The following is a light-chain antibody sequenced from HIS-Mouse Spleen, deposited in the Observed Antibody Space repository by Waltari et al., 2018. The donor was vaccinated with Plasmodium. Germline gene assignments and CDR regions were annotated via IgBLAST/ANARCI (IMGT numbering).Light chain of an antibody. J-gene: IGLJ2*01. Sequence: SYELTQPPSVSVSPGQPASITCSGAKLGDKYACWYQQKPGQSPVLVIYQDRKRPSGIPERFSGSNSGNTATLTISGTQAMDEADYYCQAWDSSTVVFGGGTKLTVL. CDR1: KLGDKY. CDR2: QDR. V-gene: IGLV3-1*01. CDR3: QAWDSSTVV.